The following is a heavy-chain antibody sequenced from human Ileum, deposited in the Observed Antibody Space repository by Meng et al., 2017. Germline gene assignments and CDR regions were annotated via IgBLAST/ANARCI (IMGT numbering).Heavy chain of an antibody. D-gene: IGHD1-26*01. V-gene: IGHV4-34*01. J-gene: IGHJ5*02. CDR1: GGSCSGYY. CDR3: ARRVGATPYAYNWLDP. Sequence: QVQLPPWGAGLLKPSVTLSLTCGVYGGSCSGYYWSWIRQPPGKGLEWIGEIDHRGGTNYNPSLKNRVTISVDTSNNRFSLKLSSVKAADTALYFCARRVGATPYAYNWLDPWGQGTLVTVSS. CDR2: IDHRGGT.